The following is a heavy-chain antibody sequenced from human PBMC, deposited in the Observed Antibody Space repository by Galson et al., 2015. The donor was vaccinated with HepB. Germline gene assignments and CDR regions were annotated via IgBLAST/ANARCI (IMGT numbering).Heavy chain of an antibody. D-gene: IGHD1-26*01. Sequence: SLRLSCAASGFTFSSYEMNWVRQAPGKGLEWVSYISSSGSTIYYADSVKGRFTISRDNAKNSLYLQMNSLRAEDTAVYYCARDPVWELPTASTFDIWGQGTMVTVSS. J-gene: IGHJ3*02. V-gene: IGHV3-48*03. CDR3: ARDPVWELPTASTFDI. CDR2: ISSSGSTI. CDR1: GFTFSSYE.